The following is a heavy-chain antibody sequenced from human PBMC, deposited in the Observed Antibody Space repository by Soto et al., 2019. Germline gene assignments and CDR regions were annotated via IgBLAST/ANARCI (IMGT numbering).Heavy chain of an antibody. CDR2: ISYDGTNK. J-gene: IGHJ6*02. Sequence: QVQLVESGGGVVQPGRSLRLSCAASGFTFSSYAMHWVRQAPGKGLEWVAVISYDGTNKYYADSVKGRFTMSGDNSQNPLYLQRNSLRAEDTAVYYCAREAGVYGSGSYGMDVWGQGTTVTVSS. CDR3: AREAGVYGSGSYGMDV. D-gene: IGHD3-10*01. CDR1: GFTFSSYA. V-gene: IGHV3-30-3*01.